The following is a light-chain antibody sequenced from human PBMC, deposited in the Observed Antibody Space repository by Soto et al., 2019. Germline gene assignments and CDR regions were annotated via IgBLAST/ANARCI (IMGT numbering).Light chain of an antibody. CDR2: DVS. CDR3: SSYTSSRTYV. V-gene: IGLV2-14*01. J-gene: IGLJ1*01. Sequence: QSVLTQPASVSGSPGQSITISCTGTSSDVGGYNYVSWYQQHPGKAPKLMIYDVSNRPSGISNRFSGSKSVKTASLTISVLQAEDEADYYCSSYTSSRTYVFGTGTKVTVL. CDR1: SSDVGGYNY.